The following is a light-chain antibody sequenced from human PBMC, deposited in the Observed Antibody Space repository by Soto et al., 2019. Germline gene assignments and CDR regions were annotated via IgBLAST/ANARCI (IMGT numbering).Light chain of an antibody. CDR1: SSNIGAGYD. CDR2: GNI. CDR3: QSYDTSLSAYV. Sequence: LAQPPSVSGAPGQKVTISCTGSSSNIGAGYDLHWYQQLPGTAPKLLLYGNINRPSGVPDRFSGSKSGTSASLAITGLQAEDEADYYCQSYDTSLSAYVFGTGTKVTVL. V-gene: IGLV1-40*01. J-gene: IGLJ1*01.